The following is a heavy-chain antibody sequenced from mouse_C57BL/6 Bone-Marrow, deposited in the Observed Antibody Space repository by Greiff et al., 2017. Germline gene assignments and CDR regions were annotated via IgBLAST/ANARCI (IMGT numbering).Heavy chain of an antibody. CDR2: LDPENGDT. D-gene: IGHD1-1*01. CDR1: GFNIKDDY. J-gene: IGHJ1*03. CDR3: TTREDYYGSSYWYFDV. Sequence: EVKLQESGAELVRPGASVKLSCTASGFNIKDDYMHWVKQRPEQGLEWIGWLDPENGDTEYASKFQGKATITADTSSNTAYLQLSSLTSEDTAVYYCTTREDYYGSSYWYFDVWGTGTTVTVSS. V-gene: IGHV14-4*01.